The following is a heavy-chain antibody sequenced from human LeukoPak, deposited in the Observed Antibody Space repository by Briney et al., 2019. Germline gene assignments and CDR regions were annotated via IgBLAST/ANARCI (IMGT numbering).Heavy chain of an antibody. V-gene: IGHV4-38-2*02. Sequence: SETLSLTCTVSGYSISSGYYWGWIRQPPGKGLEWIGSIYHSGSTYYNPSLKSRVTISVDTSKNQFSLKLSPVTAADTAVYYCARDLGMATITSVDYWGQGTLVTVSS. CDR2: IYHSGST. CDR3: ARDLGMATITSVDY. J-gene: IGHJ4*02. D-gene: IGHD5-24*01. CDR1: GYSISSGYY.